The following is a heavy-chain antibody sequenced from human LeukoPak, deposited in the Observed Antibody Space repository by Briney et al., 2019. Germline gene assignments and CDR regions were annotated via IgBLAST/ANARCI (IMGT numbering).Heavy chain of an antibody. V-gene: IGHV4-39*01. Sequence: PSETQSLTCTVSGGSISSSSYYWGWIRQPPGKGLEWIGSIYYSGSTYYNPSLKSRVTISVDTSKNQFSLKLSSVTAADTAVYYCARHIEMRYYGSGSYHWFDPWGQGTLVTVSS. CDR1: GGSISSSSYY. CDR3: ARHIEMRYYGSGSYHWFDP. J-gene: IGHJ5*02. CDR2: IYYSGST. D-gene: IGHD3-10*01.